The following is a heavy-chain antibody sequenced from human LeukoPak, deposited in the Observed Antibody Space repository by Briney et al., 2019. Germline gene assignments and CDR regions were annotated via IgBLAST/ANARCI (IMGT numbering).Heavy chain of an antibody. D-gene: IGHD1-26*01. J-gene: IGHJ4*02. CDR3: AKRSVSGSYFFDY. CDR1: GFTFSSYG. CDR2: MRYDGSSQ. Sequence: GGSLRLSCAASGFTFSSYGMHWVRQAPGRGLEWVTFMRYDGSSQYYADSVKGRFTISRDKSKNTMYLQMNSLRAEDTAVYYCAKRSVSGSYFFDYWGQGALVTVSS. V-gene: IGHV3-30*02.